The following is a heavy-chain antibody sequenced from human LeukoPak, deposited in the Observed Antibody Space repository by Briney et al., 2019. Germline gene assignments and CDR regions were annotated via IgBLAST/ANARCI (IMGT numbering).Heavy chain of an antibody. CDR3: ARVGELLWFGELFTFGY. V-gene: IGHV4-39*07. J-gene: IGHJ4*02. D-gene: IGHD3-10*01. CDR2: IYYSGST. Sequence: SETLSLTCTVSGGSISSSSYYWGWIRQPPGKGLEWIGSIYYSGSTYYNPSLKSRVTISVDTSKNQFSLKLSSVTAADTAVYYCARVGELLWFGELFTFGYRGQGTLVTVSS. CDR1: GGSISSSSYY.